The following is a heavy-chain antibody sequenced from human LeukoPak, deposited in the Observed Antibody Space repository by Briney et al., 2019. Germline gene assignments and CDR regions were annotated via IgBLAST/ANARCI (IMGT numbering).Heavy chain of an antibody. CDR1: GGSISSGGYY. J-gene: IGHJ4*02. CDR2: IYHSGST. D-gene: IGHD4-11*01. CDR3: ARDLVTTVTHYFDY. Sequence: SQTLSLTCTVSGGSISSGGYYWSWIRQPPGKGLEWIGYIYHSGSTYYNPSLKSRVTISVDRSKNQFSLKLSSVTAADTAVYYCARDLVTTVTHYFDYWSQGTLVTVSS. V-gene: IGHV4-30-2*01.